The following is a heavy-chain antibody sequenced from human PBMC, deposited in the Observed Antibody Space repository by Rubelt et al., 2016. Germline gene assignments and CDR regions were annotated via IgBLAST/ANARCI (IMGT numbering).Heavy chain of an antibody. Sequence: QVQLRQWGAGLLKPSETLSLTCAVYGGSFSGYYWSWIRQPPGKGLEWIGEINHSGSTNYNPSLKSRVTISVDTSKNQFSLKVSSVTAADTAGYYCARGIVGATRSSYYGMDVWGQGTTVTVSS. D-gene: IGHD1-26*01. CDR1: GGSFSGYY. J-gene: IGHJ6*02. V-gene: IGHV4-34*01. CDR2: INHSGST. CDR3: ARGIVGATRSSYYGMDV.